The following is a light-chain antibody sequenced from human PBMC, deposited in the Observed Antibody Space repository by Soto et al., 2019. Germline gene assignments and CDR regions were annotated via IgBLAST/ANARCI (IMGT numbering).Light chain of an antibody. CDR3: QQFGSSLYT. CDR1: QSVSSSY. V-gene: IGKV3-20*01. J-gene: IGKJ2*01. Sequence: ETVLTQSPGTLSLSPGERATLSCRASQSVSSSYLAWYQQKPGQAPRLLIYGASSRATGIPDRFSGSGSGTDFTLTIGRLEPEDFAVYYCQQFGSSLYTFGQGTKLEIK. CDR2: GAS.